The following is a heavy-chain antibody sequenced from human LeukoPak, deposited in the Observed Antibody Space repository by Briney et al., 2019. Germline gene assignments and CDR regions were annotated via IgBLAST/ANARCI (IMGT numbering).Heavy chain of an antibody. V-gene: IGHV4-59*01. D-gene: IGHD1-26*01. Sequence: SETLSLTCTVSGGSISSYYWSWIRRPPGKGLEWIAYIYYSGSTNYNPSLKSRVTISVDTSKNQFSLKLSSVTAADTAVYYCARVGGIVGATTDCYGMDVWGQGTTVTVSS. J-gene: IGHJ6*02. CDR3: ARVGGIVGATTDCYGMDV. CDR1: GGSISSYY. CDR2: IYYSGST.